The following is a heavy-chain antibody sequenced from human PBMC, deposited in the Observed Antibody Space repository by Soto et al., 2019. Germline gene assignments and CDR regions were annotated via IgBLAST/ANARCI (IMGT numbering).Heavy chain of an antibody. CDR1: GLTFSSYA. V-gene: IGHV3-66*01. CDR2: IYSGGST. J-gene: IGHJ6*02. Sequence: GGSLRLSCAASGLTFSSYAMNWVRQPPGKGLEWVSVIYSGGSTYYADSVKGRFTISRDNSKNTLYLQMNSLRAEDTAVYYCARDRIPTGMDVWGQGPTVTVSS. CDR3: ARDRIPTGMDV.